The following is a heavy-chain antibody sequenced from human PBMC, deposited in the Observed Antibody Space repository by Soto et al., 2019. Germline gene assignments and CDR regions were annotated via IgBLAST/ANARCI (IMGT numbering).Heavy chain of an antibody. D-gene: IGHD2-2*01. J-gene: IGHJ4*02. CDR3: TTDSTSCYCLGY. CDR1: GLTFSNAW. CDR2: IKSKTDGGTT. V-gene: IGHV3-15*01. Sequence: GGSLRLSCPASGLTFSNAWVSWVRQAPGKGLKWVGRIKSKTDGGTTDYAAPVKGRFTISRDDSKNTLYLQMNSLKTEDTAVYYCTTDSTSCYCLGYWGQGTLVTVS.